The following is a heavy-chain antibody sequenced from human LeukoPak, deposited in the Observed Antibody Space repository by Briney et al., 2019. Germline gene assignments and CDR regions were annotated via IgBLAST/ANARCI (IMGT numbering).Heavy chain of an antibody. V-gene: IGHV3-11*01. CDR2: ISRSGSTK. CDR1: GFTFRDYN. D-gene: IGHD2-15*01. Sequence: GGALRLSCAASGFTFRDYNMRWLRQAPGKVLEWVSSISRSGSTKYYADSVKGRFTISRDNAKNSLFLQMNSLRAEDTAVYYCARVLRYCSGGNCYSGGLGYMDVWGKGTTVTISS. CDR3: ARVLRYCSGGNCYSGGLGYMDV. J-gene: IGHJ6*03.